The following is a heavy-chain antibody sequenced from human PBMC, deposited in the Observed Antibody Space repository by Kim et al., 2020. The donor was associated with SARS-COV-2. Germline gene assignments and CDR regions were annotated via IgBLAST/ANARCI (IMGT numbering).Heavy chain of an antibody. Sequence: SETLSLTCTVSGGSITGYYWSWIRQPPGKGLEYIAYIYHSGSTDYNPSLKSRVTMSVDTSTNQFSLKLTSMTAADTAVYYCARGVYGAYVDYWGQGTLVTVSS. CDR2: IYHSGST. J-gene: IGHJ4*02. V-gene: IGHV4-59*01. CDR1: GGSITGYY. CDR3: ARGVYGAYVDY. D-gene: IGHD3-10*01.